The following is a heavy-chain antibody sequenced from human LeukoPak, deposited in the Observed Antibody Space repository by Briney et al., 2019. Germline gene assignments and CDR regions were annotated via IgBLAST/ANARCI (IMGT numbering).Heavy chain of an antibody. J-gene: IGHJ4*02. D-gene: IGHD3-3*01. Sequence: GGSLRLSCAASGFTFSGYAMSWVRQAPGKGLEWVSAISGSGGSTYYADSVKGRFTISRDNSKNTLYLQMNSLRAEDTAVYYCARVGIRFLEQYYFDYWGQGTLVTVSS. V-gene: IGHV3-23*01. CDR1: GFTFSGYA. CDR2: ISGSGGST. CDR3: ARVGIRFLEQYYFDY.